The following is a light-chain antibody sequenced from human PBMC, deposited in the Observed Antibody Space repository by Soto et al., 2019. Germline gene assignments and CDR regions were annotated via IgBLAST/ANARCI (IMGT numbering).Light chain of an antibody. CDR2: GTS. CDR1: QSVGTRF. CDR3: QQTYSTPFT. V-gene: IGKV3-20*01. Sequence: EIVLTQSPGTLSLSPGERATLSCRASQSVGTRFLAWYQQLPGQAPRLLIYGTSTRAAGIPDRFIGSGSGTDFSLTISSLEPEDFALYYCQQTYSTPFTFGPGTKVDIK. J-gene: IGKJ3*01.